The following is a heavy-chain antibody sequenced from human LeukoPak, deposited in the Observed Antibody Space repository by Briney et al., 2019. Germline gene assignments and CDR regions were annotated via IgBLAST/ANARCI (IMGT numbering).Heavy chain of an antibody. V-gene: IGHV3-7*01. D-gene: IGHD2-15*01. Sequence: GGSLRLSCAASGFSFNSYWMTWVRPAAGRGLEWVANINPAGRDTYHVDPVKGRLTIPRDNATHSVSLQVNRLRATDTRVHSCGRFGYVAAVDLWGQGTLVSVPS. J-gene: IGHJ1*01. CDR2: INPAGRDT. CDR1: GFSFNSYW. CDR3: GRFGYVAAVDL.